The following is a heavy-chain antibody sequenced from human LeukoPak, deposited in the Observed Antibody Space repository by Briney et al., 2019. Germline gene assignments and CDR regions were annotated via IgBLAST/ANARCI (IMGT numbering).Heavy chain of an antibody. J-gene: IGHJ6*02. CDR3: ARDGATMVRGVNILGVDV. CDR2: INPSGGST. Sequence: GASVKVSFKASGYTFTSYYMHWVRQAPGQGLEWMGIINPSGGSTSYAQKFQGRVTMTRDTSTSTVYMELSSLRSEDTAVYYCARDGATMVRGVNILGVDVWGQGTTVTVSS. V-gene: IGHV1-46*01. D-gene: IGHD3-10*01. CDR1: GYTFTSYY.